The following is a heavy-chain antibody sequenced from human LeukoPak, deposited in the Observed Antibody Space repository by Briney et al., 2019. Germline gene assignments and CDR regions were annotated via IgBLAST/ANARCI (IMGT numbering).Heavy chain of an antibody. Sequence: ASVKVSCKASGGTFSGYTVVWVRQAPGQGLEWMGTIIPLLGTENFAQKFQGRVIITADKSTSTANMELRSLRSEDTAVYYCARVRRGGYIQDAFDIWGQGTRVTVSS. CDR1: GGTFSGYT. V-gene: IGHV1-69*08. CDR3: ARVRRGGYIQDAFDI. D-gene: IGHD5-24*01. J-gene: IGHJ3*02. CDR2: IIPLLGTE.